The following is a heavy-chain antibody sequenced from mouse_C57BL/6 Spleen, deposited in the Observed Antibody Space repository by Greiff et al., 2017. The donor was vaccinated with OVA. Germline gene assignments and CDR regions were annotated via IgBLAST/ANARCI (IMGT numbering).Heavy chain of an antibody. J-gene: IGHJ4*01. CDR3: ARTSLYDYDDGNYYAMDY. Sequence: QVQLKESGPGLVQPSQSLSITCTVSGFSLTSYGVHWVRQSPGKGLEWLGVIWSGGSTDYNAAFISRLSISKDNSKSQVFFKMNSLQADDTAIYYCARTSLYDYDDGNYYAMDYWGQGTSVTVSS. D-gene: IGHD2-4*01. V-gene: IGHV2-2*01. CDR2: IWSGGST. CDR1: GFSLTSYG.